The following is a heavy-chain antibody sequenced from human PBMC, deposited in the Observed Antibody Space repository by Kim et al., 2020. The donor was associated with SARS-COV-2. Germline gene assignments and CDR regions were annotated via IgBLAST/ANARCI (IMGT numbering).Heavy chain of an antibody. CDR1: GFTFTGYD. D-gene: IGHD3-16*01. Sequence: ASVKVSCKASGFTFTGYDIHWVRQAPGHGLEWMGRSNPNSGDTTYAQKFQVRVTMTRDTSITTAYMELSSLTSDDTALYYCANIGVSSSGDNYLDFWGQGTLGTVSS. V-gene: IGHV1-2*06. CDR2: SNPNSGDT. CDR3: ANIGVSSSGDNYLDF. J-gene: IGHJ4*02.